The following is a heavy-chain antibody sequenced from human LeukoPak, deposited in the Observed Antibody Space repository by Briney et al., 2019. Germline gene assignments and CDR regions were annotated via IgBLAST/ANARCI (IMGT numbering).Heavy chain of an antibody. CDR1: GGSISSGGSR. CDR3: ARDLGTYFDY. CDR2: IYYSGST. V-gene: IGHV4-31*03. Sequence: PSETLSLTCNVSGGSISSGGSRWSWIRQHPGKGLEWIGYIYYSGSTYYNPSLESRLTMSVDTSKNQFSLHLTSVTAADTAVYYCARDLGTYFDYWGQGTLVTVSS. J-gene: IGHJ4*02. D-gene: IGHD3-16*01.